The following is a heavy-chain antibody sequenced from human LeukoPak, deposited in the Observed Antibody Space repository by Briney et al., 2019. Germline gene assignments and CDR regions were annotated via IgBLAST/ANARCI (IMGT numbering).Heavy chain of an antibody. V-gene: IGHV3-30*18. CDR3: AKDRNGYNFEYFDY. Sequence: PGRSLRLSCAASGFTFSSHVMHWVRQAPGKGLEWVAVISYDGSNKYCGDSVKGRFTISRDNSKNTLYLQMNSLRAEDTAVYYCAKDRNGYNFEYFDYWGQGTLVTVSS. CDR2: ISYDGSNK. D-gene: IGHD5-24*01. CDR1: GFTFSSHV. J-gene: IGHJ4*02.